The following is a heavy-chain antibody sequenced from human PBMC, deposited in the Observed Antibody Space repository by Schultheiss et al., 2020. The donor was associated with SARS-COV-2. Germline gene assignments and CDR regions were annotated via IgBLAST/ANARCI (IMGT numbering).Heavy chain of an antibody. CDR1: GGSISSYY. Sequence: SETLSLTCTVSGGSISSYYWSWIRQPAGKGLEWIGRIYTSGSTNYNPSLKSRVTISVDTSKNQFSLKLSSVTAADTAVYYCARGSMGVPAAIPVFDYWGQGTLVTVSS. CDR3: ARGSMGVPAAIPVFDY. V-gene: IGHV4-4*07. D-gene: IGHD2-2*02. CDR2: IYTSGST. J-gene: IGHJ4*02.